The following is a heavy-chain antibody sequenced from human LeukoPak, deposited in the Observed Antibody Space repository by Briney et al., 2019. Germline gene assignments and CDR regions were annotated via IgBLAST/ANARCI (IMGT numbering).Heavy chain of an antibody. CDR3: ARGAQLPDAFDI. CDR1: GYTFTGYY. Sequence: ASVKVSCKASGYTFTGYYMHWVRQAPGQGLEWMGWINPNSGGKNYAQKFQGRVTMTRDTSISTAYMELSRLRSDDTAVYHCARGAQLPDAFDIWGQGTMVTVSS. D-gene: IGHD2-2*01. J-gene: IGHJ3*02. CDR2: INPNSGGK. V-gene: IGHV1-2*02.